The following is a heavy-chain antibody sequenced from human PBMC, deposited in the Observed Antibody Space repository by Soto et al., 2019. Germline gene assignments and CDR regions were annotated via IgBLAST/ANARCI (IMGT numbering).Heavy chain of an antibody. CDR3: AKDLIDIVVVPAASGYYYYYYMDV. D-gene: IGHD2-2*01. Sequence: GGSLRLSCAASGFTFSSYGMHWVRQAPGKGLEWVAVISYDGSNKYYADSVKGRFTISRDNSKNTLYLQMNSLRAEDTAVYYCAKDLIDIVVVPAASGYYYYYYMDVWGKGTTVTVSS. V-gene: IGHV3-30*18. CDR1: GFTFSSYG. CDR2: ISYDGSNK. J-gene: IGHJ6*03.